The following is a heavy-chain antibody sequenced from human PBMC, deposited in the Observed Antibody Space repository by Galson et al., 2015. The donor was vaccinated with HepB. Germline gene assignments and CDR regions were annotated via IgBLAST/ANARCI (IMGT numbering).Heavy chain of an antibody. J-gene: IGHJ4*02. CDR3: TTGPAFYTSKRGKVPFDY. Sequence: SLRPSCAVSGFTLSDVWMNWVRQAPGKGLEWVGRIKSKEEGDVTHYSASVRTRFTISRHDSKNILYLQMDSLKIGDTGVYFCTTGPAFYTSKRGKVPFDYWGQGTLVAVSS. V-gene: IGHV3-15*07. CDR1: GFTLSDVW. D-gene: IGHD2/OR15-2a*01. CDR2: IKSKEEGDVT.